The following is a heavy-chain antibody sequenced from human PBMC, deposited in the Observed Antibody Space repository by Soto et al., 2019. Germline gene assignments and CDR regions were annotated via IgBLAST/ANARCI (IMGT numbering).Heavy chain of an antibody. CDR1: GFTFSSSE. Sequence: EVQLVESGGGLVQPGGSLRLSCAASGFTFSSSEMYRVRQAPGKGLEWISYIHPGGQTIFYAESVKGRFTISRDNAKHSVYLQMNSLRGEDTAVYYFARRGSRWGRGTKVTVSS. D-gene: IGHD2-15*01. V-gene: IGHV3-48*03. J-gene: IGHJ3*01. CDR3: ARRGSR. CDR2: IHPGGQTI.